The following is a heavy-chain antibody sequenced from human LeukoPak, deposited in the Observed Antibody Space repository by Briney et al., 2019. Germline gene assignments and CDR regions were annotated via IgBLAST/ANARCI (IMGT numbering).Heavy chain of an antibody. D-gene: IGHD2-21*01. V-gene: IGHV3-21*01. CDR3: ARGHTAVIRHFDF. J-gene: IGHJ4*02. CDR2: ISSGSSAI. Sequence: GGSLRLSCAASGFTFSNYSMNWVRQAPGKGLEWVSIISSGSSAIFSADALKGRFTISRDDAKNLLYLDMNSLRAEDTAVYYCARGHTAVIRHFDFWGQGTLVTVSS. CDR1: GFTFSNYS.